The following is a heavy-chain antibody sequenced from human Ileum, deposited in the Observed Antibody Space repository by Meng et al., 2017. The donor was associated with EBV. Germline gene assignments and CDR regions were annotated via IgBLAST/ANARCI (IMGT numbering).Heavy chain of an antibody. CDR3: TISDYDRSDY. Sequence: VPGLGHSPGTLPRPSTVPGNAIVRHVWWRGSGQPPWERLMWIGESSHSGSTNYSPSLKSRITISLDKSNNQLSLKLNSVTAADTAMYYCTISDYDRSDYWGQGTLVTVSS. CDR2: SSHSGST. D-gene: IGHD3-22*01. CDR1: GNAIVRHVW. V-gene: IGHV4-4*03. J-gene: IGHJ4*02.